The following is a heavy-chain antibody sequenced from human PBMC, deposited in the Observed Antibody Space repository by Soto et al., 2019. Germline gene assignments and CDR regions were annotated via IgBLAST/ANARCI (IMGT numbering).Heavy chain of an antibody. V-gene: IGHV3-23*01. J-gene: IGHJ6*02. CDR1: GFTFSSYA. CDR3: AKKSDTAMVTVRYYYGMDV. Sequence: GGSLRLSCAASGFTFSSYAMSWVRQAPGKGLEWVSAISGSGGSTYYADSVKGRFTISRDNSKNTLYLQMNSLRAEDTAVYYCAKKSDTAMVTVRYYYGMDVWGQGTTVTVSS. D-gene: IGHD5-18*01. CDR2: ISGSGGST.